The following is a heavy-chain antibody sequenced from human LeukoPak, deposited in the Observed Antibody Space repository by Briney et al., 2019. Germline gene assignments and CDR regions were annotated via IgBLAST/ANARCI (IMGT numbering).Heavy chain of an antibody. D-gene: IGHD3-22*01. CDR2: VKSDGAGT. V-gene: IGHV3-23*01. CDR3: ARCTTASSGWCNWLDP. CDR1: GFTFSSYW. J-gene: IGHJ5*02. Sequence: GGSLRLSCAASGFTFSSYWMSWVRQAPGKGLAWVASVKSDGAGTHYADSVKGRFTISRDNSKNILYLQMNSLRAEDTAIYYCARCTTASSGWCNWLDPWGQGTLVTVSS.